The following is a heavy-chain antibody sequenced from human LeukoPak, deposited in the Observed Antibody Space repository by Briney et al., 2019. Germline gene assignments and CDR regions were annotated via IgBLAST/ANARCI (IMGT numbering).Heavy chain of an antibody. Sequence: PSDTLSLTCGVFGDSIRSRYWWGWIRQPPGKGLGWIGYIYHSGKTHIDPSLKSRVTMSVDTPKNQFSLNLNSVTAVDTAVYYCARKPDGYFPFDYWGQGALGTVS. V-gene: IGHV4-28*01. J-gene: IGHJ4*02. CDR1: GDSIRSRYW. D-gene: IGHD3-22*01. CDR3: ARKPDGYFPFDY. CDR2: IYHSGKT.